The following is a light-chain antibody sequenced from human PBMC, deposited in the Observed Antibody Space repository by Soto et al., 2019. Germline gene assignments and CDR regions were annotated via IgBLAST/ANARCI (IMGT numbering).Light chain of an antibody. Sequence: IQMTQSPSSVSASVGDRVTMTCRASQGVGGWLAWDQQKPGKVPKILIYVTSTLDSWLPSSFTGSRSLTDSTISISSLQPEYLETYYCQQTLNLPLSFGPGTKVDI. CDR3: QQTLNLPLS. V-gene: IGKV1-12*01. CDR1: QGVGGW. CDR2: VTS. J-gene: IGKJ3*01.